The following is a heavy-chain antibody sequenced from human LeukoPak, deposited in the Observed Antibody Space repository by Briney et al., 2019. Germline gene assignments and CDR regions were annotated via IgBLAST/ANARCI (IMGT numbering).Heavy chain of an antibody. J-gene: IGHJ4*02. CDR1: RFTFSSYA. CDR3: ARDANDFWSGYLDY. CDR2: ISYDGSNK. V-gene: IGHV3-30*04. Sequence: PGGSLRLSCAASRFTFSSYAMHWVRQAPGKGLEWVAVISYDGSNKYYADSVKGRFTISRDNSKNTLYLQMNSLRAEDTAVYYCARDANDFWSGYLDYWGQGTLVTVSS. D-gene: IGHD3-3*01.